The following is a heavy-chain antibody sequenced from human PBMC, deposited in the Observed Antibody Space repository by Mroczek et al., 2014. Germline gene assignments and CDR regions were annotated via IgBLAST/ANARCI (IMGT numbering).Heavy chain of an antibody. D-gene: IGHD3-16*01. CDR2: IYYSGST. CDR3: ARALSLGSNGWFDP. J-gene: IGHJ5*02. V-gene: IGHV4-59*01. CDR1: GGSISSYY. Sequence: QVQLQESGPGLVKPSETLSLTCTVSGGSISSYYWSWIRQPPGKGLEWIGYIYYSGSTNYNPSLKSRVTISVDTSKNQFSLKLSSVTAADTAVYYCARALSLGSNGWFDPWGQGTLVTVSS.